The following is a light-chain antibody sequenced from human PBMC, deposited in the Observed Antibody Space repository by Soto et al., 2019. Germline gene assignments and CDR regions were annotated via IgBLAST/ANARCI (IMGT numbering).Light chain of an antibody. CDR1: QGISNS. V-gene: IGKV1-27*01. CDR2: AAS. Sequence: DIQMTQSPSSLSASVGDRVTIACRASQGISNSLAWYQQKPGNVPKLLIYAASTLQSGVPSRFSGSGSGTDFTLTISSLQPEDVATYYCQKYNSAPWTFGQGTKVEIK. CDR3: QKYNSAPWT. J-gene: IGKJ1*01.